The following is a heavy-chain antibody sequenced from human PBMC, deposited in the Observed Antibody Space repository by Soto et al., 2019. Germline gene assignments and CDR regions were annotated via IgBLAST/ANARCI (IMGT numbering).Heavy chain of an antibody. V-gene: IGHV1-8*01. CDR1: GXTFPSYD. D-gene: IGHD1-1*01. J-gene: IGHJ3*02. CDR2: MNPNSGNT. CDR3: ARDMGRLHEGDAFDI. Sequence: ASVKVSCKASGXTFPSYDINWVRQATGQGLEWMGWMNPNSGNTGYAQKFQGRVTMTRNTSISTAYMELSSLRSEDTAVYYCARDMGRLHEGDAFDIWGQGTMVTVSS.